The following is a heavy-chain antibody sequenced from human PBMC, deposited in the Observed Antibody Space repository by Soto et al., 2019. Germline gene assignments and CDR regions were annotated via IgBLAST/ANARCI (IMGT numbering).Heavy chain of an antibody. CDR1: GGSFSGYY. J-gene: IGHJ6*04. CDR3: ARAASHSGYDFRFYYYGMDV. V-gene: IGHV4-34*01. CDR2: INHSGST. Sequence: PSETLSLTCAVYGGSFSGYYWSWIRQPPGKGLEWIGEINHSGSTNYNPSLKSRVTISVDTSKNQFSLKLSSVTAADTAVYYCARAASHSGYDFRFYYYGMDVWGKGTMVTVSS. D-gene: IGHD5-12*01.